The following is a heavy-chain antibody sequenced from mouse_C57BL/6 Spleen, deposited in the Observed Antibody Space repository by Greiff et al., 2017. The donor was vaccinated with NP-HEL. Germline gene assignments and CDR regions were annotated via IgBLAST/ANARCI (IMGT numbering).Heavy chain of an antibody. V-gene: IGHV1-9*01. CDR2: ILPGSGST. Sequence: VQLQQSGAELMKPGASVKLSCKASGYTFTGYWIEWVKQRPGHGLEWIGEILPGSGSTNYNEKFKGKATFTADKSSNTAYMQLSILTSEDSAIYDCAKDYGSSYGYFDVWGTGTTVTVSS. D-gene: IGHD1-1*01. CDR3: AKDYGSSYGYFDV. CDR1: GYTFTGYW. J-gene: IGHJ1*03.